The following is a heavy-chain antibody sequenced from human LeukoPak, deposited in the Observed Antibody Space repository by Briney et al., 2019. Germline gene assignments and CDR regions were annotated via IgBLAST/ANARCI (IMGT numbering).Heavy chain of an antibody. Sequence: PSETLSLTCTVSGGSISSYYWSWIRQPAGKGLEWIGRIYTSGSTNYNPSLKSRVTMSVDTSKNQFSLKLSSVTAADTAVYYCARQSFCGGDCYQIDYWGQGTLVTVSS. CDR2: IYTSGST. J-gene: IGHJ4*02. V-gene: IGHV4-4*07. CDR1: GGSISSYY. D-gene: IGHD2-21*02. CDR3: ARQSFCGGDCYQIDY.